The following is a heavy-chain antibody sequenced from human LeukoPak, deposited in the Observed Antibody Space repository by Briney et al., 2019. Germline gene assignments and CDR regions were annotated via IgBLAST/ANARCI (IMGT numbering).Heavy chain of an antibody. Sequence: GGSLRLSCAASGLTISSSGMSWVRQAPGKGLEWVSAISGSGDRIHYADSVRGRFTISRDTSKDTLYLQMNSLRADDTAVYYCAKDGSSSSSPYYFDYWGQGTLVTVSS. CDR1: GLTISSSG. CDR2: ISGSGDRI. D-gene: IGHD6-6*01. J-gene: IGHJ4*02. V-gene: IGHV3-23*01. CDR3: AKDGSSSSSPYYFDY.